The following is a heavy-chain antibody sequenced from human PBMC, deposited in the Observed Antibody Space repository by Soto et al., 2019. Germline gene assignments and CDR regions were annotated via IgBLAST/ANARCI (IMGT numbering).Heavy chain of an antibody. V-gene: IGHV1-18*01. Sequence: ASVNVSCKASGYTFTSYGISWVRQAPGQGLEWMRLISAYNGNPNYAQKLQGRVTLTTDTSTSTAYMELRRLRADDTVVYYCARDRSTALRITICVVVRSAVDNWGQGTMVTVSS. CDR1: GYTFTSYG. CDR3: ARDRSTALRITICVVVRSAVDN. J-gene: IGHJ3*02. D-gene: IGHD3-3*01. CDR2: ISAYNGNP.